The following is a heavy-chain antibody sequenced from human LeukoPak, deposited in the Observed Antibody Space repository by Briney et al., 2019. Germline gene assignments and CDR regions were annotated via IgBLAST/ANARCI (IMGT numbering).Heavy chain of an antibody. D-gene: IGHD2-2*01. J-gene: IGHJ2*01. CDR3: ARPVVPAARTASFDL. Sequence: ASVKVSCKPSGDTLTSYYIHWGRQAPKQGLEWMGIINPSGGSTSYAQKFQGRVTMTRDTSTSTVYMELSSLRSEDTAVYYCARPVVPAARTASFDLWGRGTLVTVSS. CDR2: INPSGGST. V-gene: IGHV1-46*01. CDR1: GDTLTSYY.